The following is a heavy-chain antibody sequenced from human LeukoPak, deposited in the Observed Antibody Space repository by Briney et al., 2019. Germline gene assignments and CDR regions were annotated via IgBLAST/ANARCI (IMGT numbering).Heavy chain of an antibody. CDR2: ISGSDDNT. V-gene: IGHV3-23*01. CDR3: AKGRGTAVTSAANY. J-gene: IGHJ4*02. Sequence: GGSLRLSCAASGLTFSSYAMSWVRQAPGKGLEWVSSISGSDDNTYYADSVKDRFSISRDNSKTTVSLQMNSLRAEDTAVYYCAKGRGTAVTSAANYWGQGTPVTVSS. D-gene: IGHD4-17*01. CDR1: GLTFSSYA.